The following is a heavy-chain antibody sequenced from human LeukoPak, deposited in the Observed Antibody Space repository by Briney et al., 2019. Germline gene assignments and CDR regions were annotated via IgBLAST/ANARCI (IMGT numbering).Heavy chain of an antibody. J-gene: IGHJ4*02. D-gene: IGHD2/OR15-2a*01. CDR3: ASLLNDYGDY. Sequence: PGRFLRLSCAASGFTFSSYAMHWVRQAPGKGLEWVAVISYDGSNKYYADSVKGRFTISRDNSKNTLYLQMNSLRAEDTAVYYCASLLNDYGDYWGQGTLVTVSS. CDR1: GFTFSSYA. CDR2: ISYDGSNK. V-gene: IGHV3-30-3*01.